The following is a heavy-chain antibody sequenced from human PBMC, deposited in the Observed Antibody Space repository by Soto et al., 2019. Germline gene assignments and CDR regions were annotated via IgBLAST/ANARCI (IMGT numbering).Heavy chain of an antibody. CDR1: GGSFSGYY. J-gene: IGHJ6*02. Sequence: QVQLQQWGAGLLKPSETLSLTCAVNGGSFSGYYWNWIRQSAGKGLEWIGRVHHSGTTNYNPSLKSRITISLDPSKNHFSLQLNPVTAADTAMYYCVRQKGFFDWSSHVTGPGGMDVWGQGTSVTVSS. CDR3: VRQKGFFDWSSHVTGPGGMDV. CDR2: VHHSGTT. V-gene: IGHV4-34*01. D-gene: IGHD3-9*01.